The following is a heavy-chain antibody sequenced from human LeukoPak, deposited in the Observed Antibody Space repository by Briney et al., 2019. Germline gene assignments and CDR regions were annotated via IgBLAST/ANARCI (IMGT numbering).Heavy chain of an antibody. CDR1: GFTFSSYG. V-gene: IGHV3-30*03. J-gene: IGHJ4*02. D-gene: IGHD3-22*01. Sequence: GRSLRLSCAASGFTFSSYGMHWVRQAPGKGLEWGAVISYDGSNKYYADSVKGRFTISRDNSKNTLYLQMNSLRAEDTAVYYCARVAGDSSGYLFDYWGQGTLVTVSS. CDR2: ISYDGSNK. CDR3: ARVAGDSSGYLFDY.